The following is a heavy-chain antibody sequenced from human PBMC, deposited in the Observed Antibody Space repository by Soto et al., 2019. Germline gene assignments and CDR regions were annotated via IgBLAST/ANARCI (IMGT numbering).Heavy chain of an antibody. CDR3: ARDYDDSSDY. Sequence: GGSLRLSCAASGFTFSSYAMHWVRQAPGKGLEWVAVISYDGSNKYYADSVKGRFTISRDNSKNTLYLQMNSLRAEDTAVYYCARDYDDSSDYWGQGTLVTVSS. V-gene: IGHV3-30-3*01. D-gene: IGHD3-22*01. J-gene: IGHJ4*02. CDR1: GFTFSSYA. CDR2: ISYDGSNK.